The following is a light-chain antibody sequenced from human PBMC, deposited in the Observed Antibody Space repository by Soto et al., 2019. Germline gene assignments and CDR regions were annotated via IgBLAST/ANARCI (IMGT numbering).Light chain of an antibody. Sequence: QSVLTQPRSVSGSPGQSVTISCTGTSSDVGGYNYVSWYQQHPGKAPKLIIYDVNERPSGVPDRFSGSKSGNTASLTISGPQPEDTADYYCCSYSDTYTFVFGGGTKLTVL. CDR2: DVN. CDR1: SSDVGGYNY. J-gene: IGLJ2*01. CDR3: CSYSDTYTFV. V-gene: IGLV2-11*01.